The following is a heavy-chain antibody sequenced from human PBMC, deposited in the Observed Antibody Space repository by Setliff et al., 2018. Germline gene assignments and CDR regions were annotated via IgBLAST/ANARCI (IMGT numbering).Heavy chain of an antibody. CDR1: GFTFNNYV. CDR3: AKDFKGSRSPLDAFDI. D-gene: IGHD3-10*01. Sequence: GGSLRLSCATSGFTFNNYVMNWVRQAPGKGLEWVSAISRSGDKTYYADSVKGRFIISRDNSKNTLYLQMNSLRAEDTAVYYCAKDFKGSRSPLDAFDIWGQGTMVTVSS. J-gene: IGHJ3*02. CDR2: ISRSGDKT. V-gene: IGHV3-23*01.